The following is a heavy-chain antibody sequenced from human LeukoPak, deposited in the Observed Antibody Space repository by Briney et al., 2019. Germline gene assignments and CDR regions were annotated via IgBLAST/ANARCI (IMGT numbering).Heavy chain of an antibody. J-gene: IGHJ5*02. CDR3: ARDPRGIVGANHNWFDP. D-gene: IGHD1-26*01. CDR2: IYASGST. Sequence: SETLSLTCTVSGGSISSYYWSWIRQPAGKGLEWIGRIYASGSTNYNPSLKSRVTMSVDTSKSQFSLKLISVTAADTAVYYCARDPRGIVGANHNWFDPWGQGALVTVSS. V-gene: IGHV4-4*07. CDR1: GGSISSYY.